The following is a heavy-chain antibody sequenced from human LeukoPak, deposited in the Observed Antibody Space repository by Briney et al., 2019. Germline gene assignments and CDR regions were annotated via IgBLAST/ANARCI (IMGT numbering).Heavy chain of an antibody. J-gene: IGHJ4*02. D-gene: IGHD6-13*01. CDR3: AGGDIAAAGTMVLRY. Sequence: GGSLRLSCAASGFTFDDYAMHWVRQAPGKGLEWVSGISWNSGSIGYADSVKGRFTISRDNAKNSLYLQMNSLRAEDMALYHCAGGDIAAAGTMVLRYWGQGTLVTVSS. CDR1: GFTFDDYA. V-gene: IGHV3-9*03. CDR2: ISWNSGSI.